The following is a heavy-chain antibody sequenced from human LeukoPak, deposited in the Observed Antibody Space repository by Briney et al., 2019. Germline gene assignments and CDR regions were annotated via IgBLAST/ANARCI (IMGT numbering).Heavy chain of an antibody. CDR3: ARDPPVYSSGWYFDY. Sequence: PGGSLRLSCAASGFTFSSYSMNWVRQAPGKGLEWVSYISSSSSTIYYADSVKGRFTISRDNAKNSLYLQMNSLRAEDTAVYYCARDPPVYSSGWYFDYWGQGILVTVSS. D-gene: IGHD6-19*01. CDR2: ISSSSSTI. CDR1: GFTFSSYS. J-gene: IGHJ4*02. V-gene: IGHV3-48*01.